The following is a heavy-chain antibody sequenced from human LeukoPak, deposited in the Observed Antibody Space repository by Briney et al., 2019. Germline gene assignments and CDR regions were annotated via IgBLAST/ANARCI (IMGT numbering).Heavy chain of an antibody. CDR2: IYTSGST. D-gene: IGHD2-2*01. J-gene: IGHJ6*03. CDR1: GGSISSYY. Sequence: SETLSLTCTVSGGSISSYYWSWIRQRAGKGLEWIGRIYTSGSTNYNPSLKSRVTMSVDTSKNQFSLKLSSVTAADTAVYYCARLGPNIVVVPAARNYYYYYYMDVWGKGTTVTVSS. CDR3: ARLGPNIVVVPAARNYYYYYYMDV. V-gene: IGHV4-4*07.